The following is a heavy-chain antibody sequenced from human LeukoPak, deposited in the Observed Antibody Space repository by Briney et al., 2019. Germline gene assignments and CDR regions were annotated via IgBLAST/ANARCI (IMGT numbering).Heavy chain of an antibody. CDR1: GFTFSSYA. CDR3: ARDDSYSGSHFVY. D-gene: IGHD1-26*01. CDR2: ISYDGSNK. Sequence: GRSLRLSCAASGFTFSSYAMHWVRQAPGKGLEWVAVISYDGSNKYNADSVKGRFTISRDNSKNTLYLQMNSLRAEDTAVYYCARDDSYSGSHFVYWGQGTLVTVSS. J-gene: IGHJ4*02. V-gene: IGHV3-30-3*01.